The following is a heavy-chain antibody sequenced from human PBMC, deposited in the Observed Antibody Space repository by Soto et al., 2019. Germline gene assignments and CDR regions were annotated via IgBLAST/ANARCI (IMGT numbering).Heavy chain of an antibody. V-gene: IGHV5-51*01. D-gene: IGHD3-10*01. CDR2: IYPGDSDT. Sequence: LGESLKISCKVSGYSFTSYWIGGVRQMPGKGLEWMGIIYPGDSDTRYRPSFQGQVTISADKSISTAYLQWSSLKASDTAMYYCARLSYYGSGSYYKIFDYWGQGTLVTVSS. J-gene: IGHJ4*02. CDR3: ARLSYYGSGSYYKIFDY. CDR1: GYSFTSYW.